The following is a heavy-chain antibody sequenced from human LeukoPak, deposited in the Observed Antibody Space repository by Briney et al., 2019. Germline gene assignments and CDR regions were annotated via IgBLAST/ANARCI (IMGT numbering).Heavy chain of an antibody. J-gene: IGHJ6*03. D-gene: IGHD6-6*01. Sequence: SETLSLTRTVSGGSISSYYWSWIRQPPGKGLEWIGYIYTSGSTNYNPSLKSRVTISVDTSKNQFSLKLSSVTAADTAVYYCARQRSIAARPHYYYYMDVWGKGTTVTVFS. V-gene: IGHV4-4*09. CDR3: ARQRSIAARPHYYYYMDV. CDR1: GGSISSYY. CDR2: IYTSGST.